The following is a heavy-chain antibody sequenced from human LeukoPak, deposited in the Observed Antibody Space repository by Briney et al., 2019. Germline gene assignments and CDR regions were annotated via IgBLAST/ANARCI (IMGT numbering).Heavy chain of an antibody. D-gene: IGHD3-3*01. CDR1: GGTFSSYA. Sequence: SVKVSCKASGGTFSSYAISWVRQAPGQGLEWMGGIIPISGKANYAQKFQGRVTLTADESTSTAYMELSSLRSEDTAVYYCARRPGSFWDYWFDPWGQGTLVTVSS. CDR2: IIPISGKA. V-gene: IGHV1-69*13. J-gene: IGHJ5*02. CDR3: ARRPGSFWDYWFDP.